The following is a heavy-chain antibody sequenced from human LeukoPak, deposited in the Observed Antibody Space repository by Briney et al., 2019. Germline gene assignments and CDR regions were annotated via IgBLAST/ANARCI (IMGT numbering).Heavy chain of an antibody. J-gene: IGHJ4*02. Sequence: ASVKVSCKSSGYTFTGYYMHWVRQAPGQGLEWMGWINPNTGGINYAQKFQGRVIMTRDTSISAAYMELSRLRSDDTAVYYCARDPYSNYFDYWGQGTLVTVSS. D-gene: IGHD5-18*01. CDR3: ARDPYSNYFDY. V-gene: IGHV1-2*02. CDR2: INPNTGGI. CDR1: GYTFTGYY.